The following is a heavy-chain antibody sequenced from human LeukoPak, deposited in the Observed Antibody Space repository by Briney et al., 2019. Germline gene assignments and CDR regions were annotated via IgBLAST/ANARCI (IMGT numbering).Heavy chain of an antibody. CDR1: GFTFDDYA. V-gene: IGHV3-9*01. D-gene: IGHD1-26*01. J-gene: IGHJ6*02. Sequence: PGGSLRLSCAASGFTFDDYAMHWVRQAPGKGLEWVSGISWNSGSIGYADSVKGRFTISRDNAKKSLYLQMNSLRAEDTALYYCAKDIHGTYYYYGMDVWGQGTTVTVSS. CDR2: ISWNSGSI. CDR3: AKDIHGTYYYYGMDV.